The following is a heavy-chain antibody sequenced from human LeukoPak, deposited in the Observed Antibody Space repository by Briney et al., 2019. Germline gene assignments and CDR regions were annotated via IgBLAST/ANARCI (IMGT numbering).Heavy chain of an antibody. D-gene: IGHD6-19*01. CDR2: IIPIFGTA. CDR1: GGTFSSYA. V-gene: IGHV1-69*06. J-gene: IGHJ4*02. Sequence: SVKVSCKASGGTFSSYAISWVRQAPGQGLEWRGGIIPIFGTANYAQKFQGRVTITADKSTSTAYMELSSLRSEDTAVYYCASSNGYSSGWYLPITDYWGQGTLVTVSS. CDR3: ASSNGYSSGWYLPITDY.